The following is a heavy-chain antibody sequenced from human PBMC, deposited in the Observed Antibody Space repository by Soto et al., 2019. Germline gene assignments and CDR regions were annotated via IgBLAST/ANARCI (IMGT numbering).Heavy chain of an antibody. Sequence: GGSLRLSCAASGFTFSSYAMSWVRQAPGKGLEWVSAISGSGGSTYYADSVKGRFTISRDNSKNTLYLQMNSLRAEDTAVYYCAKIKGAAGTWYYFDYWGQGTLVTVSS. J-gene: IGHJ4*02. D-gene: IGHD6-13*01. CDR2: ISGSGGST. V-gene: IGHV3-23*01. CDR1: GFTFSSYA. CDR3: AKIKGAAGTWYYFDY.